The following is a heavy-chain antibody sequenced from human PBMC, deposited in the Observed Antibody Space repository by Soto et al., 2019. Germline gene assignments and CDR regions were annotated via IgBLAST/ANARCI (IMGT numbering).Heavy chain of an antibody. Sequence: GGSLRLSCAASGFTFSSYAMHWVRQAPGKGLEWVALISYDGSDKDYADSVKGRFTISRDNSRNTLYLQMNSLRAEVTAMYYCARDSTLRGDRGYSNDAFDIWGQGTMVTVSS. J-gene: IGHJ3*02. CDR3: ARDSTLRGDRGYSNDAFDI. CDR1: GFTFSSYA. V-gene: IGHV3-30-3*01. CDR2: ISYDGSDK. D-gene: IGHD3-22*01.